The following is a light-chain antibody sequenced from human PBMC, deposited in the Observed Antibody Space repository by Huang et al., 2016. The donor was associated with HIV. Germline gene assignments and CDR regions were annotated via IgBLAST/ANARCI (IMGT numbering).Light chain of an antibody. CDR3: MQGTHWPGT. V-gene: IGKV2-30*01. CDR1: HSLVSNDGDIY. CDR2: RIS. J-gene: IGKJ1*01. Sequence: DVVMTQFPLSLPVTLGQPASIFCKSSHSLVSNDGDIYLNWFQQRPGQSPRRLIYRISKRDSGVPDRFSGSGAGTLFVLRINRVEADDVASYYCMQGTHWPGTFGQGTNLEI.